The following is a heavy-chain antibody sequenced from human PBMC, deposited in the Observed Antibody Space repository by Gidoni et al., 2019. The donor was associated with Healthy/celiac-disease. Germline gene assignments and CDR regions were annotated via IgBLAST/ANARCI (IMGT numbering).Heavy chain of an antibody. J-gene: IGHJ6*02. CDR1: GYTFTSYA. V-gene: IGHV1-8*01. CDR3: ARDRGTIFGVVTIYYYGMDV. D-gene: IGHD3-3*01. Sequence: QVQLVQSGAEVKKPGASVKVSCKASGYTFTSYALNWVRQATGQGLEWMGWMNPNSGNTGYAKKFQGRVTMTRNTAISTAYMELSSLRSEDTAVYYCARDRGTIFGVVTIYYYGMDVWGQGTTVTVSS. CDR2: MNPNSGNT.